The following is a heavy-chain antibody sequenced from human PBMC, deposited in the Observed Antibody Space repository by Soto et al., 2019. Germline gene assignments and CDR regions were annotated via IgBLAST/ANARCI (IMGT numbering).Heavy chain of an antibody. D-gene: IGHD3-3*01. CDR3: ARGRDYAFWNGSTWFDP. Sequence: PGGSLRLSCTASGFIFRNYAMHWVRQAPGKGLEWVAIISYDGSTIYYGDSVRGRFTVSRDTSKNTMYLQMSSLTSEDTAVYYCARGRDYAFWNGSTWFDPWGQGTLVTVSS. V-gene: IGHV3-30*03. CDR1: GFIFRNYA. CDR2: ISYDGSTI. J-gene: IGHJ5*02.